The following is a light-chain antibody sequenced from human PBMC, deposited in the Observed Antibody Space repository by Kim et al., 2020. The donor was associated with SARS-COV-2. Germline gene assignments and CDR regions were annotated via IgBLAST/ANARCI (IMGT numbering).Light chain of an antibody. CDR1: QSVSSN. V-gene: IGKV3-15*01. CDR2: GAS. Sequence: EIVMTQSPATLSVSPGERATLSCRASQSVSSNLAWYQQKPGQAPRLLIYGASTRATGIPARFSGSGSGTELTLTISSLQSEDFAVYYCQQYNNWPALTFGGGTKLEIK. J-gene: IGKJ4*01. CDR3: QQYNNWPALT.